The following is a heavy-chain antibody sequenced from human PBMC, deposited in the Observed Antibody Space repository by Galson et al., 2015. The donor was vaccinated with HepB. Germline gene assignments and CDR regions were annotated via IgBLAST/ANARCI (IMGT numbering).Heavy chain of an antibody. CDR2: INPSGGSA. CDR3: ARDSQYQLPNYWFDP. J-gene: IGHJ5*02. Sequence: SVKVSCKASGYTFTSYYMHWVRQAPGQGLEWMGIINPSGGSASYAQKFQGRVTMTRDTSTSTVYMELSSLRSEDTAVYYCARDSQYQLPNYWFDPWGQGTLVTVSS. V-gene: IGHV1-46*01. D-gene: IGHD2-2*01. CDR1: GYTFTSYY.